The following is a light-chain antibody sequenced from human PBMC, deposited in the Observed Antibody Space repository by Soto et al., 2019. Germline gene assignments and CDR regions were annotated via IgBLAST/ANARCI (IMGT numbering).Light chain of an antibody. Sequence: DIQITQSPSTLSASVGDRVTITCRASQSISSWLAWYQQKPGKAPKLLIYKASSLESGVPSRFSGTGSGTEFTLSIDSLQPDDFATYYCQQYHTSSITFGQGTRLEIK. CDR2: KAS. J-gene: IGKJ5*01. CDR1: QSISSW. V-gene: IGKV1-5*03. CDR3: QQYHTSSIT.